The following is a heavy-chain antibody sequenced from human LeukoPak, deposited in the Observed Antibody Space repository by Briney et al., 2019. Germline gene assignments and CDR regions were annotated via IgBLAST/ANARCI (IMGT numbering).Heavy chain of an antibody. D-gene: IGHD5-18*01. Sequence: GGSLRLSCAASGFTFRSYEMNWVRLAPGKGLEWVSYISGSGSTIYYADSVKGRFTISRDNAKNSLYLQMNSLRAEDTAIYYCARGFSGYTYGPDYWGQGTLVTVSS. CDR1: GFTFRSYE. CDR3: ARGFSGYTYGPDY. CDR2: ISGSGSTI. V-gene: IGHV3-48*03. J-gene: IGHJ4*02.